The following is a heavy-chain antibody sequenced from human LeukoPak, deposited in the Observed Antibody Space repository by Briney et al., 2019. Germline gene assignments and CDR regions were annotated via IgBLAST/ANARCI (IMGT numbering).Heavy chain of an antibody. CDR2: VSGGGGSK. Sequence: GGSLRLSCEASGFTFDNYDIGWVRQAPGKGLEWVSAVSGGGGSKYYADSVKGRFTVSRDHSKNTVYLQVSSLTADDTAVYYCAKTMGSTWLFDYWGQGTLVTVSS. CDR1: GFTFDNYD. CDR3: AKTMGSTWLFDY. J-gene: IGHJ4*02. V-gene: IGHV3-23*01. D-gene: IGHD6-13*01.